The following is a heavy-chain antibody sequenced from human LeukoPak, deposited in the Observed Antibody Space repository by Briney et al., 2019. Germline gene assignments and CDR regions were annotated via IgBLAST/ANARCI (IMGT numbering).Heavy chain of an antibody. D-gene: IGHD2-8*02. Sequence: SETLSLTCTVSGYSISSGYYWGWIRQPPGKGLEWIGSIYHSGSTYYNPSLKSRVTISVDTSKNQFSLKLSSVTAADTAVYYCARVYWVYYFDYRGQGTLVTVSS. CDR2: IYHSGST. V-gene: IGHV4-38-2*02. CDR1: GYSISSGYY. J-gene: IGHJ4*02. CDR3: ARVYWVYYFDY.